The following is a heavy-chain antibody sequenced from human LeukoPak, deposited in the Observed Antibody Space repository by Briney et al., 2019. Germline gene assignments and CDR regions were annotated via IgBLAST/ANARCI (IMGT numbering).Heavy chain of an antibody. V-gene: IGHV1-2*02. CDR3: ARKLSGSYLYFDY. CDR2: INPNSGGT. J-gene: IGHJ4*02. D-gene: IGHD1-26*01. CDR1: GYTFTAYY. Sequence: ASVKVSCKASGYTFTAYYMHWVRQAPGQGLEWMGWINPNSGGTNYAQKFQGRVTMTRDTSISTAYMELSRLRSDDTAVYYCARKLSGSYLYFDYWGQGTLVTVSS.